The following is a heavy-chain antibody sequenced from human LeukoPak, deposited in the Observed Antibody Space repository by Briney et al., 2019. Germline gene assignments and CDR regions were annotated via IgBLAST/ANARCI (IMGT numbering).Heavy chain of an antibody. CDR1: GYTFTDYY. CDR3: ARANFLYCSSTTCLFDY. J-gene: IGHJ4*02. Sequence: ASVKVSCKASGYTFTDYYMHWVRQAPGQGFEWMGWISPNDGDTNYAQKFQGRVTMTRDTSISTAHMEVSRLRSDDTAVYYCARANFLYCSSTTCLFDYWGQGTLVTVSS. CDR2: ISPNDGDT. D-gene: IGHD2-2*01. V-gene: IGHV1-2*02.